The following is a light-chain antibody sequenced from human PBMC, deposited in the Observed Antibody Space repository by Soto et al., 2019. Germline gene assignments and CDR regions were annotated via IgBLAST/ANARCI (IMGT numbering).Light chain of an antibody. Sequence: QSALTQPASVSGSPGQSITISCTGTSSDVGGYNYVSWYQQHPGKAPKLMIYDVSNRPSGVSNRFSGSKSGNTASLTISGLQAEDEADYYCSSYTSSEPVFGGGTKDTVL. CDR2: DVS. V-gene: IGLV2-14*01. CDR3: SSYTSSEPV. J-gene: IGLJ2*01. CDR1: SSDVGGYNY.